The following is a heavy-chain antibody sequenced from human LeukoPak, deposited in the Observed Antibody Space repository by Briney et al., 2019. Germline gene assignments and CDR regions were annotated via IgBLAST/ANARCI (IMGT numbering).Heavy chain of an antibody. V-gene: IGHV3-11*04. J-gene: IGHJ4*02. CDR3: ARDAMIVVVSPPDY. CDR2: ISSSGSTI. CDR1: GFTFSDYY. D-gene: IGHD3-22*01. Sequence: GESLRLSCAASGFTFSDYYMSWIRQAPGKGLEWVSYISSSGSTIYYADSVKGRFTISRDNSKNTLYLQMNSLRAEDTAVYYCARDAMIVVVSPPDYWGQGTLVTVSS.